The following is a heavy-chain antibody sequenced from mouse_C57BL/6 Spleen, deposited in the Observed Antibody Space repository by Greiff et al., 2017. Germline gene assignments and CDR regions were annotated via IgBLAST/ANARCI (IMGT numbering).Heavy chain of an antibody. CDR2: IDPENGDT. Sequence: EVQLQQSGAELVRPGASVKLSCPASGFNIKDAYMHWVKQRPEQGLEWIGWIDPENGDTEYASKFQGKATITADTSSNTAYLQLSSLTSEDTAVYYCTTAITTVDYAMDYWGQGTSVTVSS. V-gene: IGHV14-4*01. CDR3: TTAITTVDYAMDY. D-gene: IGHD1-1*01. CDR1: GFNIKDAY. J-gene: IGHJ4*01.